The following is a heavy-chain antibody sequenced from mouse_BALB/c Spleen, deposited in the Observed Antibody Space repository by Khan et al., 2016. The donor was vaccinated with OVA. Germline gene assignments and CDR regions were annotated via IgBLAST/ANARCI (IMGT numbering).Heavy chain of an antibody. Sequence: QVQLKESGPGLVAPSQSLSITCTVSGFSLTNYGVNWVRQPPGKGLEWLGVIWRDGSTNYHSALKSRLIISKDNSKSQVFLKLNCLQTDDTATYYCAKFTSHLYSMDYWGQGTTVTVSS. CDR1: GFSLTNYG. CDR2: IWRDGST. J-gene: IGHJ4*01. V-gene: IGHV2-3*01. CDR3: AKFTSHLYSMDY.